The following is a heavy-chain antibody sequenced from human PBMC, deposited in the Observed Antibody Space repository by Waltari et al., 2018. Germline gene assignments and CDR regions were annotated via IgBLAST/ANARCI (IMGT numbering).Heavy chain of an antibody. J-gene: IGHJ4*02. CDR3: ASTETRGATMDFDY. CDR1: GFTFSSYG. Sequence: QVQLVESGGGVVQPGGSLRLSCAASGFTFSSYGMHWVRQAPGKGRERGAFIRYDGSNKYYADYVKGRFTISRDNSKNKLYLQMNSLRAEDTAVYYCASTETRGATMDFDYWGQGTLVTVSS. D-gene: IGHD5-12*01. CDR2: IRYDGSNK. V-gene: IGHV3-30*02.